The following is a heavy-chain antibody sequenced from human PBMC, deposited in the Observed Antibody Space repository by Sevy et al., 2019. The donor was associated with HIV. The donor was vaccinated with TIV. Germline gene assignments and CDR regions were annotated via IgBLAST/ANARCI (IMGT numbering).Heavy chain of an antibody. CDR1: GFNFSPYA. D-gene: IGHD3-22*01. Sequence: GGSLRLSCAASGFNFSPYAMHWVRQGPGKGLEWVATVSSDGTTRSYVDSIKGRFSLSRDNSKNTLDLQMNNLTPEDTAVYYCEKEGYYYDSRSSDWFDPWGPGALVTVSS. CDR2: VSSDGTTR. V-gene: IGHV3-30*18. J-gene: IGHJ5*02. CDR3: EKEGYYYDSRSSDWFDP.